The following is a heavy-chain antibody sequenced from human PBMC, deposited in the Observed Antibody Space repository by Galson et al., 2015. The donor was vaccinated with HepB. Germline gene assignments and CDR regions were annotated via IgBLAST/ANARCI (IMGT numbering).Heavy chain of an antibody. CDR2: ISYDGSNK. CDR3: AKGGELRGYEI. J-gene: IGHJ3*02. Sequence: SLRLSCAASGFTFSSYGMHWVRQAPGKGLEWVAVISYDGSNKYYADSVKGRFTISRDNSKNTLYLQMNSLRAEDTAVYYCAKGGELRGYEIWGQGTMVTVSS. CDR1: GFTFSSYG. D-gene: IGHD5-12*01. V-gene: IGHV3-30*18.